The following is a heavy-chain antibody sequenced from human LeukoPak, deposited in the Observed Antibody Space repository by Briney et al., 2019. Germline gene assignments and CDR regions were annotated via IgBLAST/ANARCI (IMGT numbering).Heavy chain of an antibody. CDR1: GFTFSSYS. D-gene: IGHD3-3*01. V-gene: IGHV3-21*04. Sequence: GGSLRLSCAASGFTFSSYSMNWVRQAPGKGLEWVSSISSSSSYIYYADSVKGRFTISRDNAKNSLYLQMNSLRAEDTAFYYCAKRGSGVLAELISYNYYIDVWGKGTTVTVSS. J-gene: IGHJ6*03. CDR2: ISSSSSYI. CDR3: AKRGSGVLAELISYNYYIDV.